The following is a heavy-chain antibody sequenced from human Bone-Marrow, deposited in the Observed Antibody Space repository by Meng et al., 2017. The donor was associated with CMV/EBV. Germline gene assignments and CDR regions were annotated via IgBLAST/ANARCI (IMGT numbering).Heavy chain of an antibody. Sequence: SGFNFDDYGMSWVRQAPGKGLEWVSGINWNGGSTGYADSVKGRFTISRDNAKNSLYLQMNSLRAEDTALYYCARDSIYGSGSPWFDPWGQGTLVTVSS. J-gene: IGHJ5*02. V-gene: IGHV3-20*03. CDR3: ARDSIYGSGSPWFDP. D-gene: IGHD3-10*01. CDR1: GFNFDDYG. CDR2: INWNGGST.